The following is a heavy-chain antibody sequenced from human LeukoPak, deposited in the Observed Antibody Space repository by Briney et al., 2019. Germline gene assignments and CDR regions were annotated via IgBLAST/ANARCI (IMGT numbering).Heavy chain of an antibody. Sequence: GASVKVSCKASGYTFTGYYMHWVRQAPGQGLEWMGWINPNSGGTNYAQKFQGRVTMTRDTSISTAYMELSRLGSDDTAVYYCARGQYDFWSGYYYFDYWGQGTLVTVSS. CDR1: GYTFTGYY. CDR3: ARGQYDFWSGYYYFDY. J-gene: IGHJ4*02. CDR2: INPNSGGT. D-gene: IGHD3-3*01. V-gene: IGHV1-2*02.